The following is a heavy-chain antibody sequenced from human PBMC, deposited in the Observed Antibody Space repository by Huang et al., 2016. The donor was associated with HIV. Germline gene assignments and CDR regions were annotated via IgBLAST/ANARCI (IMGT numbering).Heavy chain of an antibody. CDR2: ITFDGKNK. J-gene: IGHJ4*02. CDR3: AKDNDLYYFDY. D-gene: IGHD1-1*01. Sequence: QVSLVESGGGVVKPGRSLRLSCAASGFTFRGYGMHWVRQAPGKGLEWVAVITFDGKNKDYADSVRGRFTVSRDNSQNTVSLQMNTLRAEDTAVYYCAKDNDLYYFDYRGQGTLVTVSS. CDR1: GFTFRGYG. V-gene: IGHV3-30*18.